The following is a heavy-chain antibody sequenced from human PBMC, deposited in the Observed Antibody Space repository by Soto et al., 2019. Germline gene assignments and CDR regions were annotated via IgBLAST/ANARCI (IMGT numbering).Heavy chain of an antibody. CDR3: ARDRRERQGDDAFDI. D-gene: IGHD3-10*01. CDR2: IGTAGDT. Sequence: GGSLRLSCAASGFTFSSYDMHWVRQATGKGLEWVSAIGTAGDTYYPGSVKGRFTISRDNSKNTLFLQMDSLRTEDTAVYYCARDRRERQGDDAFDIWGQGSMVTV. V-gene: IGHV3-13*01. CDR1: GFTFSSYD. J-gene: IGHJ3*02.